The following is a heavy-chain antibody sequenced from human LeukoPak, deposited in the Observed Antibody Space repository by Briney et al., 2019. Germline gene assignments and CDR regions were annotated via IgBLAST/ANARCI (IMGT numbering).Heavy chain of an antibody. V-gene: IGHV3-74*01. D-gene: IGHD4-17*01. CDR3: ARGLRFQGGWFDP. J-gene: IGHJ5*02. CDR2: INSDGSST. Sequence: GGSLRLSCAASGFTFSSYWMHWVRHAPGKGLVWVSRINSDGSSTSYADSVKGRFTISRDNAKNTLYLQMNSLRAEDTAVYYCARGLRFQGGWFDPWGEGTLVTVSS. CDR1: GFTFSSYW.